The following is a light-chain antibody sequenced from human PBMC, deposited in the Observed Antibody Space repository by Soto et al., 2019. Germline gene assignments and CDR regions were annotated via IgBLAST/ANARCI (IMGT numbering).Light chain of an antibody. J-gene: IGKJ1*01. CDR2: GAS. Sequence: ENVLTQSPGTLSLSPGEIATLSCRASQSVSSSHLAWYQQKPGQAPRLLMYGASSRATGIPDRFSGGGSGADFTLTISRLEPEDFGVYYCQQYHNSILMFGQGTKVDIK. V-gene: IGKV3-20*01. CDR3: QQYHNSILM. CDR1: QSVSSSH.